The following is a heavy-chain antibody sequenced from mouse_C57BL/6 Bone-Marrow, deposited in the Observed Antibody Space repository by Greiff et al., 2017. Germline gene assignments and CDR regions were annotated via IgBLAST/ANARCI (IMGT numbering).Heavy chain of an antibody. V-gene: IGHV1-19*01. CDR3: AYGYDVFAY. Sequence: VHVKQSGPVLVKPGASVKMSCKASGYTFTDYYMNWVKQSHGKSLEWIGVINPYNGGTSYNQKFKGKATLTVDKSSSTAYMELNSLTSEDSAVYYCAYGYDVFAYWGQGTLVTVSA. CDR2: INPYNGGT. CDR1: GYTFTDYY. J-gene: IGHJ3*01. D-gene: IGHD2-2*01.